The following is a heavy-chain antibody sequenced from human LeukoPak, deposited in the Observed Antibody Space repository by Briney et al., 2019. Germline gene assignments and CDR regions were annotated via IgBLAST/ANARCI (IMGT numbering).Heavy chain of an antibody. CDR1: GGSISSSSYY. Sequence: PSETLSLTCTVSGGSISSSSYYWGWIRQPPGKGLEWIVSIYYSGSTYYNPSRKSRVTISVDTSKHQFSLKLSSVTAADTAVYYCARPAMVRGEDYWGQGTLVTVSS. CDR2: IYYSGST. CDR3: ARPAMVRGEDY. V-gene: IGHV4-39*01. J-gene: IGHJ4*02. D-gene: IGHD3-10*01.